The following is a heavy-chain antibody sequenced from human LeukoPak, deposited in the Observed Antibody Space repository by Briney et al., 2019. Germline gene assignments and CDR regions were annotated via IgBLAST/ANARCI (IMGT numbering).Heavy chain of an antibody. D-gene: IGHD2-2*01. J-gene: IGHJ4*02. CDR3: AKRGYCSSTSCYAGRVEEDYYFDY. V-gene: IGHV3-23*01. Sequence: PGGSLRLSCAASGFTFSNTWMNWVRQAPGKGLEWVSAISGSGGSTYYADSVKGRFTISRDNSKNTLYLQMNSLRAEDTAVYYCAKRGYCSSTSCYAGRVEEDYYFDYWGQGTLVTVSS. CDR1: GFTFSNTW. CDR2: ISGSGGST.